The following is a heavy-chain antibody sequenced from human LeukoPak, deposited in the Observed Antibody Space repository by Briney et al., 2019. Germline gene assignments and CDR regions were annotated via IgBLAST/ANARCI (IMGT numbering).Heavy chain of an antibody. Sequence: SETLSLTCTVSGGSISSYYWSWIRQPPGKGLDWIGYIYYSGSTNYNPSLKSRVTISVDTSKNQFSLKLSSVTAADTAVYYCATGRAGEPYEYFDYWGQGTLVTVSS. CDR3: ATGRAGEPYEYFDY. CDR2: IYYSGST. J-gene: IGHJ4*02. CDR1: GGSISSYY. V-gene: IGHV4-59*01. D-gene: IGHD3-10*01.